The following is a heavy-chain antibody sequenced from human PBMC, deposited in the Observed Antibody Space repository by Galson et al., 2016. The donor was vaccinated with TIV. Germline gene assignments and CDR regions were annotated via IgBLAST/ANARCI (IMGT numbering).Heavy chain of an antibody. J-gene: IGHJ3*02. Sequence: SVKVSCKASGYSFTAYYRHWVRQAPGHGLEWMGVIDPYGGGTTYAQTLLGRVIMTRDTSTNTVYMELNSLTSDDTAVYYCSRAPRNMRDGAFDIWGQGTKVTVSS. CDR3: SRAPRNMRDGAFDI. V-gene: IGHV1-46*04. CDR1: GYSFTAYY. CDR2: IDPYGGGT. D-gene: IGHD2-2*01.